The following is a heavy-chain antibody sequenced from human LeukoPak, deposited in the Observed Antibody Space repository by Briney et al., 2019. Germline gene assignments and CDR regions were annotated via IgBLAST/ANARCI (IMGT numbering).Heavy chain of an antibody. CDR1: GGSFNTYY. Sequence: SETLSLTCAVYGGSFNTYYWNWIRQPPGMGLEWIGDIHHSGTTNDSPSLKSRVTISVDTSKNQFSLKLSSVTAADTAVYYCARGGGLVWDLHVNDYWGQGTLVTVSS. CDR2: IHHSGTT. D-gene: IGHD1-26*01. CDR3: ARGGGLVWDLHVNDY. V-gene: IGHV4-34*01. J-gene: IGHJ4*02.